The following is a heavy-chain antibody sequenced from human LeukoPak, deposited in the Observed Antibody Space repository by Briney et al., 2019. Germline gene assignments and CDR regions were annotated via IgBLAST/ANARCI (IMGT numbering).Heavy chain of an antibody. CDR2: ISSNGGST. CDR1: GFTFSSYA. J-gene: IGHJ4*02. Sequence: GGSLRLSCAASGFTFSSYAMSWVRQAPAKGLEYVSAISSNGGSTYYANSVKGRFTISRDNSKNTLYLQMGSLRAEDMAVYYCARLLAYGSGGEAFDYWGQGSLVTVSS. D-gene: IGHD3-10*01. CDR3: ARLLAYGSGGEAFDY. V-gene: IGHV3-64*01.